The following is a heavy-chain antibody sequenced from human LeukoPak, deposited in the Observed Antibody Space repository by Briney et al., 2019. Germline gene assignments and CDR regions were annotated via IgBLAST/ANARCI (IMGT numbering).Heavy chain of an antibody. V-gene: IGHV4-39*07. J-gene: IGHJ3*02. CDR1: GGSISSSSYY. D-gene: IGHD3-10*01. CDR3: ARPRTTMITMVRGASDHAFDI. CDR2: IHYSGST. Sequence: SETLSLTCTVSGGSISSSSYYWGWIRQPPGKGLEWIGSIHYSGSTNYNPSLKSRVTISVDKSKNQFSLKLSSVTAADTAVYYCARPRTTMITMVRGASDHAFDIWGQGTMVTVSS.